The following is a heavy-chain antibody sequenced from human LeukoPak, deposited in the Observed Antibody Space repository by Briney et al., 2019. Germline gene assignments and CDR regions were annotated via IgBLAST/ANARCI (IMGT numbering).Heavy chain of an antibody. Sequence: ASVKVSCKASGGTFSSYAISWVRQAPGQGLEWMGGIIPIFGTANYAQKFQGRVTITADESTSTAYMELSSLRSEDTAVYYCVRDKRIAAAGTLNYYYMDVWGKGTTVTISS. CDR3: VRDKRIAAAGTLNYYYMDV. CDR2: IIPIFGTA. CDR1: GGTFSSYA. J-gene: IGHJ6*03. D-gene: IGHD6-13*01. V-gene: IGHV1-69*13.